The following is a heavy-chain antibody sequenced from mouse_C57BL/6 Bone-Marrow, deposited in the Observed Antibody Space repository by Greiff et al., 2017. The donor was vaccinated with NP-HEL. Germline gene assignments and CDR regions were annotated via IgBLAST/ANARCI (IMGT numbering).Heavy chain of an antibody. CDR1: GYTFTSYW. CDR2: IDPSDSYT. D-gene: IGHD2-4*01. Sequence: QVQLQQPGAELVMPGASVKLSCKASGYTFTSYWMHWVKQRPGQGLEWIGEIDPSDSYTNYNQKFKGKSTLTVDKSSSPAYMQLSSLTSEDSAVYYCARGDDYDVYFDYWGQGTTLTVSS. V-gene: IGHV1-69*01. CDR3: ARGDDYDVYFDY. J-gene: IGHJ2*01.